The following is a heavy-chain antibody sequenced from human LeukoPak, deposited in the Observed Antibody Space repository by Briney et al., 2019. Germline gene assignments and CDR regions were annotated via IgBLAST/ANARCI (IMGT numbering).Heavy chain of an antibody. CDR3: AKDSGSYSHLDY. CDR1: GFTFSSYA. Sequence: GGSLRLSCAASGFTFSSYAMHWVRQAPGKGLEWVAVISYDGSNKYYADSVKGRFTISRDNAKNSLYLQMNSLRAEDTALYYCAKDSGSYSHLDYWGQGTLVTVSS. J-gene: IGHJ4*02. CDR2: ISYDGSNK. D-gene: IGHD1-26*01. V-gene: IGHV3-30-3*01.